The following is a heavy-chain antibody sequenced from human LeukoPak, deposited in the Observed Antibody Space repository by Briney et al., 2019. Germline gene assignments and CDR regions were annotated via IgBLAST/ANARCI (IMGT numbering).Heavy chain of an antibody. J-gene: IGHJ3*02. CDR3: ASDDYGGFDI. V-gene: IGHV3-7*01. CDR1: GFTFSSYW. Sequence: GGSLRLSCAASGFTFSSYWMSWVRQAPGKGLEWVANIKQDGSEKYYGDSVKGQFTISRDNAKDSLYLQMNSLRAEDTAVYYCASDDYGGFDIWGQGTMVTVSS. CDR2: IKQDGSEK. D-gene: IGHD4-23*01.